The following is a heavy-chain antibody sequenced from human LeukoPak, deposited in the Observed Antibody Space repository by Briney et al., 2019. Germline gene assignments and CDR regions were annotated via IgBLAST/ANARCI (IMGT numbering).Heavy chain of an antibody. D-gene: IGHD2-2*03. V-gene: IGHV3-23*02. J-gene: IGHJ4*02. CDR3: AKVDIVVVPAAKRYSYGYDY. Sequence: GGSLRLSCAASGFTFSNYAMTWVRQAPGKGLEWVSVISASGGSTYYRDSVKGRFTISRDNSKNTLNLQMNSLRAEDTAVYYCAKVDIVVVPAAKRYSYGYDYWGQGTLVTVSS. CDR1: GFTFSNYA. CDR2: ISASGGST.